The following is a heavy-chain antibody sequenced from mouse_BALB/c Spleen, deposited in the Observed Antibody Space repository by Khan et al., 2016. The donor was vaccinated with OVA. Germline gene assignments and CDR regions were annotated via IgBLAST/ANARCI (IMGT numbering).Heavy chain of an antibody. CDR2: VSTGGSYT. D-gene: IGHD1-1*01. J-gene: IGHJ3*01. V-gene: IGHV5-6*01. CDR3: TILANYYEHEGFAY. Sequence: EVELVESGGDLVKPGGYLKLSCAASGFTFSTYGMSWVRQAPDKRLEWVATVSTGGSYTYYPDSVKGRFTISRDNAKNTLYLQISGLRSEDTAMFYYTILANYYEHEGFAYWGQGNLVTVSA. CDR1: GFTFSTYG.